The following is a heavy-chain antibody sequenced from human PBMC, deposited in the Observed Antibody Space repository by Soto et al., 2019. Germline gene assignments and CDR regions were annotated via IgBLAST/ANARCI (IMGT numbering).Heavy chain of an antibody. Sequence: QVQLQESGPGLVKPSQTLSLTCTVSGGSISSGGYYWSWIRQHPGKGLEWIGYTHYRGSTHYNPSPKSRSIISGYTSKNQFSLKLSSVSAADTAVYYCARYLLVWFGESRPNFFDPWGQGTLVTVSS. D-gene: IGHD3-10*01. V-gene: IGHV4-31*03. CDR3: ARYLLVWFGESRPNFFDP. J-gene: IGHJ5*02. CDR2: THYRGST. CDR1: GGSISSGGYY.